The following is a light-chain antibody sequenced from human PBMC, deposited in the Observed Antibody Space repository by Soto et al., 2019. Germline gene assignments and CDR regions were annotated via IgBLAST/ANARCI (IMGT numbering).Light chain of an antibody. CDR3: QQYNNWPRT. Sequence: ERVVRHCPSTLFVFPGGKDNLSFRASQSVSNNLAWYQQKPGQAPRLLMYAASTRATGIPARFSGSRSGTEFTLTISSLQSEDFAVYYCQQYNNWPRTFGQGTKVDI. CDR2: AAS. V-gene: IGKV3-15*01. J-gene: IGKJ1*01. CDR1: QSVSNN.